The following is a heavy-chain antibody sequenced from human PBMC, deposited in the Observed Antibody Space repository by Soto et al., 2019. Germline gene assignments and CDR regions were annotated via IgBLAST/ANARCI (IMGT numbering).Heavy chain of an antibody. V-gene: IGHV1-69*12. Sequence: QVQLVQSGAEVKKTGSSVKVSCKSSGGTFSTYAISWVRQAPGQGLEWMGGIIPIFGTANYAQKFQGRVTIAADESKTTAYMELISLRSEDTAVYYCARDEMVVATGSRTWHYYYGMDVWGQGTTVTVSS. J-gene: IGHJ6*02. D-gene: IGHD2-15*01. CDR3: ARDEMVVATGSRTWHYYYGMDV. CDR2: IIPIFGTA. CDR1: GGTFSTYA.